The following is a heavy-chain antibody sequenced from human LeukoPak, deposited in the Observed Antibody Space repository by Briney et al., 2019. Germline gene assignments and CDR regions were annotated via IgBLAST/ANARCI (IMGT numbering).Heavy chain of an antibody. V-gene: IGHV3-23*01. CDR2: ISRSGGNP. CDR1: GFTFSIYA. D-gene: IGHD4-17*01. CDR3: AKDDYGDYSSDY. Sequence: GGSLRLSCAASGFTFSIYAVRWVRQARGEGREGVSDISRSGGNPYSADYVKGRLTISSDHYKNPLYLQMTSLRAEDTAVYYCAKDDYGDYSSDYWGQGTLVTVSS. J-gene: IGHJ4*02.